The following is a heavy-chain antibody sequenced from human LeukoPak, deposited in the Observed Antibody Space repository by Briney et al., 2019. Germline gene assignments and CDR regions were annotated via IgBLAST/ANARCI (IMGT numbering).Heavy chain of an antibody. Sequence: GASVKVSCKASGYTFTGYYMHWVRQAPGQGLEWMGWINPNSGGTNYAQKFQGRVTMTRDTSISTAYMEPSRLRSDDTAVYYCARDRGDLNWFDPWGQGTLVTVSS. D-gene: IGHD3-3*01. V-gene: IGHV1-2*02. CDR3: ARDRGDLNWFDP. CDR2: INPNSGGT. J-gene: IGHJ5*02. CDR1: GYTFTGYY.